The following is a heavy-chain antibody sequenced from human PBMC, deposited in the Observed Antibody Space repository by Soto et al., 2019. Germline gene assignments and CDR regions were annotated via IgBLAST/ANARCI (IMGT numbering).Heavy chain of an antibody. V-gene: IGHV4-31*02. D-gene: IGHD3-10*01. Sequence: LRLSCAASGFTVSSNYMSWIRQHPGKGLEWIGYIYYSGSTYYNPSLKSRVTISVDTSKNQFSLKLSSVTAADTAVYYCSRAMVRGVIHSYYYGMDVWGQGTTVTVSS. J-gene: IGHJ6*02. CDR1: GFTVSSNY. CDR3: SRAMVRGVIHSYYYGMDV. CDR2: IYYSGST.